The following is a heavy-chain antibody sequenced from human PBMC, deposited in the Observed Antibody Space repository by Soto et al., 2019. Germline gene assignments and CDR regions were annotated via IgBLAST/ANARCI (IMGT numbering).Heavy chain of an antibody. Sequence: GGSLRLSCAASGFTLSSYAMSWVRQAPGKGLEWVSTFSGTGGYTYYADSVKGRLTTSRDDSKNTLFLHMNSLRAADTAVYYCARGQRALITYGPFDPWGQGTLVTVSS. CDR1: GFTLSSYA. D-gene: IGHD4-17*01. V-gene: IGHV3-23*01. CDR3: ARGQRALITYGPFDP. J-gene: IGHJ5*02. CDR2: FSGTGGYT.